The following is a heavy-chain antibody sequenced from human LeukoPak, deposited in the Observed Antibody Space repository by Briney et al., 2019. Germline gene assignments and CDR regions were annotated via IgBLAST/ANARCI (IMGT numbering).Heavy chain of an antibody. CDR1: GFTFSIYE. CDR2: ISDSGVSA. V-gene: IGHV3-23*01. D-gene: IGHD5-18*01. Sequence: PGGSLRLSCAASGFTFSIYEMNWVRQAPGKGLEWVSGISDSGVSAFYTHSVKGRFTISRDNSKNTLYLQMSSLRAEDTAVYYCAKGDGSTYVTHFDFWGQGTLVSVSS. J-gene: IGHJ4*02. CDR3: AKGDGSTYVTHFDF.